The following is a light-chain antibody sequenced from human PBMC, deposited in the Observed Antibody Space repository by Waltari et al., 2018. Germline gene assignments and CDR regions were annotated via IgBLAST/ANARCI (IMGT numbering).Light chain of an antibody. V-gene: IGKV1-39*01. CDR2: AAS. CDR3: RQSYSTLIT. CDR1: QSISNY. J-gene: IGKJ5*01. Sequence: DIQMTQSPSSLSASVGDRVTITCRAGQSISNYLNWYQQKPGKAPKLLIYAASNLQSGVPSRFSGSGSGTDFTLTISSLQPEDFATYYCRQSYSTLITFGQGTRLEIK.